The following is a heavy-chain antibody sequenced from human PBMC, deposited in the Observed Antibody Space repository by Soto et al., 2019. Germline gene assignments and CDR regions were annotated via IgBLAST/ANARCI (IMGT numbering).Heavy chain of an antibody. CDR2: ISSSSSTI. CDR1: GFIFSSYS. CDR3: ARDLGSSWYPEYFQH. J-gene: IGHJ1*01. V-gene: IGHV3-48*01. Sequence: EVQLVESGGGLVQPGGSLRLSCAASGFIFSSYSMNWVRQAPGKGLEWVSYISSSSSTIYYADSVKGRFTISRDNAKNSPYLQMNSLRAEDTAVYYCARDLGSSWYPEYFQHWGQGTLVTVSS. D-gene: IGHD6-13*01.